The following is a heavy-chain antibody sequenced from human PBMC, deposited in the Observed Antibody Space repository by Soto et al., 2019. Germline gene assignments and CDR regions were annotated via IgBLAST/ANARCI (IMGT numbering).Heavy chain of an antibody. CDR3: AKDLTPRRGSPTYFAY. CDR1: GGTFSDYA. V-gene: IGHV3-23*01. D-gene: IGHD6-13*01. CDR2: ISGSGGST. Sequence: GGSLRLSCAASGGTFSDYAMSRVLQAPGKGLEWVSAISGSGGSTYYADSVKGRFTISRDNSKNTLYLQMNSLRAEDTAVYYCAKDLTPRRGSPTYFAYRGQGTLVTVSS. J-gene: IGHJ4*02.